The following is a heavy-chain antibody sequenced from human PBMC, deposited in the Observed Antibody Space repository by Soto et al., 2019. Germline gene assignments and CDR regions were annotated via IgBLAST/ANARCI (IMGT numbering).Heavy chain of an antibody. D-gene: IGHD1-26*01. V-gene: IGHV4-39*01. J-gene: IGHJ4*02. CDR1: GDSMSRSSYY. CDR2: IYYSGGA. CDR3: ANYRPATALAY. Sequence: QLQLQESGPGLVKPSETLSLSCTVSGDSMSRSSYYWGWIRQPPGKGLEWIGSIYYSGGARYNPSLKSRVPIALDPSKTQFSLKLSSVTAAATAVYYCANYRPATALAYWGQGTLVTASP.